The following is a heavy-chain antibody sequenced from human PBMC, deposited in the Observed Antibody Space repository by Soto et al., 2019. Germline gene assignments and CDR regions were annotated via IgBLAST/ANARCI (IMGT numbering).Heavy chain of an antibody. CDR2: IHYSGNT. Sequence: PSETLSLTCTVSGDSISSNNHLWAWIRQPPGKGLDWIGSIHYSGNTYYNPSFTSRVTMSVDPSKNQFSLKLSSVTAADTAVYYFGRRIEHRRDYWYADYWGPGTLVTVSS. D-gene: IGHD3-22*01. J-gene: IGHJ4*02. CDR1: GDSISSNNHL. CDR3: GRRIEHRRDYWYADY. V-gene: IGHV4-39*01.